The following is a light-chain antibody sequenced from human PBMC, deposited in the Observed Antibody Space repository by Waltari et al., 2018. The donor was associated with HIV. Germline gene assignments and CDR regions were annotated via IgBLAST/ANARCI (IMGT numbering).Light chain of an antibody. J-gene: IGLJ2*01. CDR3: QAWDANRVI. V-gene: IGLV3-1*01. CDR1: KLADKF. CDR2: HNS. Sequence: TQPPSVSVSSGQTASITCSGEKLADKFPCWYQKKPGQPPSLLVSHNSRRPSGVPERFSASKSANTATLTVRGAQPLDESEYVCQAWDANRVIFGGGTTLTVL.